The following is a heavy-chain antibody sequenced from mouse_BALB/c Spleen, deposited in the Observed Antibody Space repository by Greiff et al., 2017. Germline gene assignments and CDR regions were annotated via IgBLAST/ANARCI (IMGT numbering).Heavy chain of an antibody. Sequence: EVQLVESGGGLVKPGGSLKLSCAASGFTFSDYYMYWVRQTPEKRLEWVATISDGGSYTYYPDSVKGRFTISRDNAKNTLYLQMSSLKSEDTAMYYCARQWPFYYGSSYDAMDYWGQGTSVTVSS. CDR3: ARQWPFYYGSSYDAMDY. D-gene: IGHD1-1*01. V-gene: IGHV5-4*02. CDR2: ISDGGSYT. J-gene: IGHJ4*01. CDR1: GFTFSDYY.